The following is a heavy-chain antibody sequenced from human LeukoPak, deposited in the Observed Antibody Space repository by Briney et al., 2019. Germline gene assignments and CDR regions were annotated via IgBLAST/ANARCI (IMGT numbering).Heavy chain of an antibody. J-gene: IGHJ6*03. V-gene: IGHV4-59*01. D-gene: IGHD3-16*01. CDR2: IYSSGST. CDR3: ARETSQEGAHYMDV. CDR1: GGSISSYY. Sequence: TASETLSLTCTVSGGSISSYYWSWIRQPPGKGLEWIGYIYSSGSTNYNPSLKSRVTISVDTSKNQFSLKLTSVTAADTAVYYCARETSQEGAHYMDVWGKGTTVTISS.